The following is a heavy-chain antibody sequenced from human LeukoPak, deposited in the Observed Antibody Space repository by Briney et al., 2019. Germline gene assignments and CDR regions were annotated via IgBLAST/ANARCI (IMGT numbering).Heavy chain of an antibody. V-gene: IGHV3-23*01. CDR1: GFTISSYA. CDR3: AKDYRGSDPMFDY. Sequence: PGGSLRLSCVASGFTISSYAMSWVRQAPGRGLEWVSSINGSGAETWYTDSVKGRLTISRDNSKNTLYLQMNSLRAEDTAVYHCAKDYRGSDPMFDYWGQGTLVTVSS. CDR2: INGSGAET. D-gene: IGHD3-10*01. J-gene: IGHJ4*02.